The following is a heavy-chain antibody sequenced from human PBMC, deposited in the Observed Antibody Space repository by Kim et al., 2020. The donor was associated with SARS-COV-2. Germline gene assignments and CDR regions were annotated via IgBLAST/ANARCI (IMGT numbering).Heavy chain of an antibody. CDR1: GFTFSSYA. V-gene: IGHV3-30*04. CDR2: ISYDGSNK. J-gene: IGHJ6*02. Sequence: GGSLRLSCAASGFTFSSYAMHWVRQAPGKGLEWVAVISYDGSNKYYADSVKGRFTISRDNSKNTLYLQMNSLRAEDTAVYYCAREFVGVAGPGDYYYGMDVWGQGTTVTVSS. CDR3: AREFVGVAGPGDYYYGMDV. D-gene: IGHD2-15*01.